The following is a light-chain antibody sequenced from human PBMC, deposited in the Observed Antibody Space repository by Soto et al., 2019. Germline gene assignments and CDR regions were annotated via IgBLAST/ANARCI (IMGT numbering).Light chain of an antibody. CDR2: LAS. CDR3: HQRQSWTRT. CDR1: QAVNTR. V-gene: IGKV3-11*01. J-gene: IGKJ1*01. Sequence: EIFFTHSQAPLSSFPCYIVTLSCRASQAVNTRLAWYQHKPGQAPRLLIYLASNRAAGVPARFSGSGSGTDFTLTISDVEPEDFAVYYCHQRQSWTRTFGQGTKVDIK.